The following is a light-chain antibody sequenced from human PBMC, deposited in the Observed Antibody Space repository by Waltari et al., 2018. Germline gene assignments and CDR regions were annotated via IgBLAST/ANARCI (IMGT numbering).Light chain of an antibody. Sequence: EIVMTQSPATLSVPPGERATLSCRASQSVSTNLAWYQQKPGQAPRLLIYGASTRATGIPATCSGSGSGTEFTLTISSLQSEDCAVYDCQQYNNWPYTFGQGTRLEIK. CDR2: GAS. CDR1: QSVSTN. V-gene: IGKV3-15*01. CDR3: QQYNNWPYT. J-gene: IGKJ2*01.